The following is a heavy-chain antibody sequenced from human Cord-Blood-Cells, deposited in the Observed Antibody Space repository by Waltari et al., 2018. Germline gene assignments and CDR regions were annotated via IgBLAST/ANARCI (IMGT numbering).Heavy chain of an antibody. CDR3: AKDSDFWSGYYGAFDI. V-gene: IGHV3-9*01. CDR2: ISWNSGSI. CDR1: GFTFDAYA. D-gene: IGHD3-3*01. J-gene: IGHJ3*02. Sequence: EVQLVESGGGLVQPGRSLRRSCAASGFTFDAYAMHWVRQAPGKGLEWVSGISWNSGSIGYADSVKGRFTISRDNAKNSLYLQMNSLRAEDTALYYCAKDSDFWSGYYGAFDIWGQGTMVTVSS.